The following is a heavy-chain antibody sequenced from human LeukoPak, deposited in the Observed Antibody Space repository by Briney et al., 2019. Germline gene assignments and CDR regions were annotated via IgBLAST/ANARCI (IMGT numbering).Heavy chain of an antibody. CDR2: ISSSSSYI. V-gene: IGHV3-21*01. Sequence: GGSLRLSCAASGFTFSSYSMNWVRQAPEKGLEWVSSISSSSSYIYYADSVKGRFTISRDNAKNSLYLQMNSLRAEDTAVYYCASILGVRGVIIPPDVWGQGTTVTVSS. D-gene: IGHD3-10*01. J-gene: IGHJ6*02. CDR1: GFTFSSYS. CDR3: ASILGVRGVIIPPDV.